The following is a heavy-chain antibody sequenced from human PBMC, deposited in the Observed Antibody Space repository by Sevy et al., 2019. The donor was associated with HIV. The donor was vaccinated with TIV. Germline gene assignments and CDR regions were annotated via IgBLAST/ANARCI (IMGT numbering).Heavy chain of an antibody. Sequence: GGSLRLSCAASEFTFSSYWMHWVRQAPGKGLVWVSRINSDGRSTTYADSVKGRFTISRDNAKKTLYLQMNSLRAEDTAVYYCAREVGFWSGYHMDYYYSMDVWGQGTTVTVSS. V-gene: IGHV3-74*03. J-gene: IGHJ6*02. CDR1: EFTFSSYW. CDR2: INSDGRST. D-gene: IGHD3-3*01. CDR3: AREVGFWSGYHMDYYYSMDV.